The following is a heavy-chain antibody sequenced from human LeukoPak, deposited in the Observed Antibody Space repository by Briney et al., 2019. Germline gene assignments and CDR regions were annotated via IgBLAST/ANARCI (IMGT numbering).Heavy chain of an antibody. J-gene: IGHJ4*02. CDR3: ARDLGVTTLAY. CDR2: ISYDGSNK. V-gene: IGHV3-30*04. CDR1: GFTFSSYA. D-gene: IGHD4-23*01. Sequence: GRSLRLSCAASGFTFSSYAMHWVRQAPGKGLEWVAVISYDGSNKYYADSVKGRFTISSDNSKNTLYLQMNSLRAEDTAVYYCARDLGVTTLAYWGQGTLVTVSS.